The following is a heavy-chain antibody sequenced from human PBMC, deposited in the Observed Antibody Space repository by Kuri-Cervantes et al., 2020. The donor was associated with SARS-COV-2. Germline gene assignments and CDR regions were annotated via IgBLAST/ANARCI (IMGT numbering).Heavy chain of an antibody. Sequence: GGSLRLSCAASGFTFSSYGMHWVRQAPGKGLERVAVISYDGSNKYYADSVKGRFTISRDNSKNTLYLQMNSLRAEDTAVYYCANPGGYYDSSGFWGQGTLVTVSS. V-gene: IGHV3-30*18. J-gene: IGHJ4*02. CDR1: GFTFSSYG. CDR2: ISYDGSNK. CDR3: ANPGGYYDSSGF. D-gene: IGHD3-22*01.